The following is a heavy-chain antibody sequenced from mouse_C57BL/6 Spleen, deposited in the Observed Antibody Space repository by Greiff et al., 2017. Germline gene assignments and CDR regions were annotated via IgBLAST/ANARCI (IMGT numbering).Heavy chain of an antibody. J-gene: IGHJ3*01. D-gene: IGHD3-2*02. CDR2: IDPSDSYT. CDR3: ARLDSSAFAY. CDR1: GYTFTSYW. Sequence: VQLQQPGAELVMPGASVKLSCKASGYTFTSYWMHWVKQRPGQGLEWIGEIDPSDSYTNYNQKFKGKSTLTVDKSSSTAYMQLSSLTSEDSAVYYCARLDSSAFAYWGQGTLVTVSA. V-gene: IGHV1-69*01.